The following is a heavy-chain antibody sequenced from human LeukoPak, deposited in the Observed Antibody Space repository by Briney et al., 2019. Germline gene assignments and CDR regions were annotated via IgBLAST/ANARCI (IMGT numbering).Heavy chain of an antibody. D-gene: IGHD3-16*01. CDR1: GFTFDDYG. CDR3: AKDREGGL. V-gene: IGHV3-53*01. J-gene: IGHJ4*02. Sequence: GGSLRLSCAASGFTFDDYGMSWVRQAPGKGLEWVPVIYSGGSTYYADSVKGRFTISRDNSKNTLYLQMNSLRAEDTAMYYCAKDREGGLWGQGTLVTVSS. CDR2: IYSGGST.